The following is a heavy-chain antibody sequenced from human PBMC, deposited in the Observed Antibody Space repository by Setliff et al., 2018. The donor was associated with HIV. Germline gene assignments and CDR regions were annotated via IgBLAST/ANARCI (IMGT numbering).Heavy chain of an antibody. D-gene: IGHD2-8*01. CDR2: IIPITGTI. V-gene: IGHV1-69*05. Sequence: SVKVSCKISGDTFTGHAIVWVRQAPGQGLEWMGGIIPITGTIHFAQKFQDRITVTNDESTGTVYMELSSLRAEDTAVYYCARKAGYCPHGGCWSALDYWGQGTLVTVSS. CDR1: GDTFTGHA. J-gene: IGHJ4*02. CDR3: ARKAGYCPHGGCWSALDY.